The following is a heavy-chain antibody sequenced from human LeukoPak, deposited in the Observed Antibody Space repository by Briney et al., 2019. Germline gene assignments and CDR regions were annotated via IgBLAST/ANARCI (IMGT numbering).Heavy chain of an antibody. D-gene: IGHD3-22*01. J-gene: IGHJ4*02. V-gene: IGHV3-9*01. CDR3: AKDMPDYYDSSGYYGGSFDY. CDR2: ISWNSGCI. CDR1: GFTFDDYA. Sequence: QAGGSLRLSYAASGFTFDDYAMHWVRQAPGKGLEWVSGISWNSGCIGYADSVKGRFTISRDNAKNSLYLQMNSLRAEDTALYYCAKDMPDYYDSSGYYGGSFDYWGQGTLVTVSS.